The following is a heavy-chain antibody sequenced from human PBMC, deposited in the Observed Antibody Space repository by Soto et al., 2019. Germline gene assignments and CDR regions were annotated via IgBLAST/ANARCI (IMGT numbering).Heavy chain of an antibody. Sequence: QVQLQQWGAGLLKPSETLSLTCAVYGGSFSSYYWSWIRQPPGKGLEWIGEINHSGSTNYNPSLKSRVTISVDTSKNQFSLKLSSVTAADTAVYYCAREGYCSGGSCYSRTLDYWGQGTLVTVSS. CDR1: GGSFSSYY. V-gene: IGHV4-34*01. D-gene: IGHD2-15*01. CDR3: AREGYCSGGSCYSRTLDY. CDR2: INHSGST. J-gene: IGHJ4*02.